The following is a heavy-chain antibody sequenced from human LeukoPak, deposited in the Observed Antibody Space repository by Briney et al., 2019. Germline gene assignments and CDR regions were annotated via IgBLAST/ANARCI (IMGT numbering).Heavy chain of an antibody. CDR1: GGSISSHY. V-gene: IGHV4-59*11. Sequence: SETLSLTCTVSGGSISSHYWSWIRQPPGKGLEWIGYIYYSGSTYYNPSLKSRVTISVDTSKNHFSLKLSSVTAADTAVYYCAGYGGNSVGNWFDPWGQGTLVTVSS. CDR2: IYYSGST. D-gene: IGHD4-23*01. J-gene: IGHJ5*02. CDR3: AGYGGNSVGNWFDP.